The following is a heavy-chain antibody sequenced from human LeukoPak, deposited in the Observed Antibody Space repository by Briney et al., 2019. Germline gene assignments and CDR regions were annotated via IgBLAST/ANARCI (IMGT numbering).Heavy chain of an antibody. Sequence: SETLSLTCTVSGYSISSGYYWGWIRQPPGKGLEWIGSIYHSGSTYYNPSLKSRVTISVDTSKNQFSLKLSSVTAADTAVYYCAYSGSYYPAFDIWGQGTMVTVSS. CDR3: AYSGSYYPAFDI. J-gene: IGHJ3*02. CDR2: IYHSGST. V-gene: IGHV4-38-2*02. CDR1: GYSISSGYY. D-gene: IGHD1-26*01.